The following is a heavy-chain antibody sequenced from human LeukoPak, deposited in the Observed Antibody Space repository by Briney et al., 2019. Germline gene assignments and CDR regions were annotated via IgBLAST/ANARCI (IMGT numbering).Heavy chain of an antibody. Sequence: SEPLSLTYTVSGGPISRYYWSWIRQPPGKGLEWIGYIYYSGSTNYDPSLKSRFTISVDTSKNQFSLKLSSVTAADTAVYYCARVTGEEGFDYGGQGTLVTVSS. CDR2: IYYSGST. D-gene: IGHD2-21*01. CDR3: ARVTGEEGFDY. V-gene: IGHV4-59*01. CDR1: GGPISRYY. J-gene: IGHJ4*02.